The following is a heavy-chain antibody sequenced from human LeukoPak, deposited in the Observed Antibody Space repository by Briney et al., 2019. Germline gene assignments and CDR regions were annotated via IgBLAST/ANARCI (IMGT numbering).Heavy chain of an antibody. J-gene: IGHJ5*02. CDR1: GGSVSSGSYY. Sequence: SETLSLTCTVSGGSVSSGSYYWSWIRQPPGKGLEWIGYIYYSGSTNYNPSLKSRVTISVDTSKNQFSLKLSSVTAADTAVYYCARGYPGKDKGSRYNWFDPWGQGTLVTVSS. V-gene: IGHV4-61*01. CDR3: ARGYPGKDKGSRYNWFDP. CDR2: IYYSGST. D-gene: IGHD3-10*01.